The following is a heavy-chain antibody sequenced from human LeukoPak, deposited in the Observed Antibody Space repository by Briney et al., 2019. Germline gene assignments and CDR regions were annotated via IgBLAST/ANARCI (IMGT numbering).Heavy chain of an antibody. J-gene: IGHJ4*02. Sequence: GGSLRLSCAASGFSFSSNWMSWVRQAPGKGLEWVANINEDGSAKYHVDSVKGRFTVSRDNAKNSLYVQMNSLRAEDTAVYYCARDPSLLWFGNHWPGYFDYWGQGTLVTVSS. D-gene: IGHD3-10*01. CDR1: GFSFSSNW. CDR3: ARDPSLLWFGNHWPGYFDY. CDR2: INEDGSAK. V-gene: IGHV3-7*03.